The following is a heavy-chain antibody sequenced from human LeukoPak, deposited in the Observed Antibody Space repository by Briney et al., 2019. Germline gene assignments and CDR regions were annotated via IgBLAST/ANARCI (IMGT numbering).Heavy chain of an antibody. Sequence: SETLSLTCTVSGGSISSYYWSWIRQPPGKGLEWIGYIYYSGSTNYNPSLKSRVTISVDTSKNQFSLKLSSVTAADTAVYYCARSAELYSNHDHWGQGTLVTVSS. D-gene: IGHD4-11*01. CDR3: ARSAELYSNHDH. CDR1: GGSISSYY. CDR2: IYYSGST. J-gene: IGHJ4*02. V-gene: IGHV4-59*01.